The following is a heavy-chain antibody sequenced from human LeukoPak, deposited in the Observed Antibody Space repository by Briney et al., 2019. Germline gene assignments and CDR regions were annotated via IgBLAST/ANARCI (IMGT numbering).Heavy chain of an antibody. J-gene: IGHJ4*02. V-gene: IGHV3-23*01. D-gene: IGHD3-22*01. Sequence: GGSLRLSCAVSGITLSNYGVSWVRQAPGKGLEWVAGISDSGGRTNYADSVKGRFTISRDNPKNTLYLQMNSLRAEDTAVYFCAKRGVVIRVILVGFHKEANYFDSWGQGVLVTVSS. CDR3: AKRGVVIRVILVGFHKEANYFDS. CDR1: GITLSNYG. CDR2: ISDSGGRT.